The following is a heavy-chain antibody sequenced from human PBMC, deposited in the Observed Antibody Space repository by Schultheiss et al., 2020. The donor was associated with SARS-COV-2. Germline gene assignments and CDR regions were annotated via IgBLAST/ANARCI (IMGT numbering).Heavy chain of an antibody. CDR3: AGHSSSSSFRGPP. J-gene: IGHJ4*02. V-gene: IGHV6-1*01. CDR2: TYYRSKWYN. Sequence: SETLSLTCAVSGYSISSGYYWGWIRQTPSRGLEWLGRTYYRSKWYNEYAVSVKSRITINPDTSKNQFSLQLNSVTPEDTAVYYCAGHSSSSSFRGPPWGQGTLVTVSS. CDR1: GYSISSGYY. D-gene: IGHD2-2*01.